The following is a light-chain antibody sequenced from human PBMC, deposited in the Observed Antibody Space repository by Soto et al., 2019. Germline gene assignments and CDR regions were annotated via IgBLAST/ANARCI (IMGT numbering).Light chain of an antibody. V-gene: IGKV3-20*01. Sequence: EIVLTLSPGTRSLSRGGGATGSCRASQSVSSNYLAWYQQKPGQAPGLLIYGASSRATGIPDRFSGSGSGTDFTLTISSLEPEDFAIYYCHQYGNTPQTFGQGTKVDI. J-gene: IGKJ2*01. CDR2: GAS. CDR3: HQYGNTPQT. CDR1: QSVSSNY.